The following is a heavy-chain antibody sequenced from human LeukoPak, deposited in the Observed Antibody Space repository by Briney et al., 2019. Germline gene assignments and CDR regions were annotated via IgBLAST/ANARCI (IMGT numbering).Heavy chain of an antibody. V-gene: IGHV1-2*02. Sequence: GASVKVSCKASGGTFSSYAISWVRQAPGQGLEWMGWINPNSGGTNYAQKFQGRVTMTRDTSISTAYMELSRLRSDDTAVYYCARGTDYYDPSAYYPDYWGQGTRVTVSS. D-gene: IGHD3-22*01. CDR1: GGTFSSYA. CDR2: INPNSGGT. CDR3: ARGTDYYDPSAYYPDY. J-gene: IGHJ4*02.